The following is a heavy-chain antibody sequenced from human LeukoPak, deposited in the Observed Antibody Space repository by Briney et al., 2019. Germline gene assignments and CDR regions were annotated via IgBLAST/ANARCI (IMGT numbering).Heavy chain of an antibody. CDR1: GFTVSSNY. Sequence: GGSLRLSCAASGFTVSSNYMSWVRQAPGKGLEWVSVIYSGGSTYYADSVKGRFTISRDNSKNTLYLQMNGLRAEDTAVYYCARGSSGYRTKFDYWGQGTLVTVSS. D-gene: IGHD3-22*01. CDR3: ARGSSGYRTKFDY. J-gene: IGHJ4*02. CDR2: IYSGGST. V-gene: IGHV3-66*01.